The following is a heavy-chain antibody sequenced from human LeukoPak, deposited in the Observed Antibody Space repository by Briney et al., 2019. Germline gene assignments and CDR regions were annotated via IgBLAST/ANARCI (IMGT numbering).Heavy chain of an antibody. V-gene: IGHV3-53*01. D-gene: IGHD6-13*01. Sequence: GGSLRLSCAASGFTVSSNYMSWVRQAPGKGMEWVSVMYSGGSTYYADSVKGRFTISRDNSKNTLYLQMNSLRAEDTAVYYCARESPPGWSSSRYPWADYYYYMDVWGKGTTVTVSS. CDR2: MYSGGST. CDR1: GFTVSSNY. J-gene: IGHJ6*03. CDR3: ARESPPGWSSSRYPWADYYYYMDV.